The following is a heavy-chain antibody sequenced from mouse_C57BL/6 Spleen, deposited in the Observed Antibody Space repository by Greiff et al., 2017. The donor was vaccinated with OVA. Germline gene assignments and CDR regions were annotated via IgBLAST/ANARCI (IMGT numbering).Heavy chain of an antibody. CDR1: GYTFTEYT. J-gene: IGHJ3*01. CDR2: FYPGSGSI. CDR3: ARHEEGYDYVAPWFAY. D-gene: IGHD2-4*01. Sequence: VQLQQSGAELVKPGASVKLSCKASGYTFTEYTIHWVKQRSGQGLEWIGWFYPGSGSIKYNEKFKDKATLTADKSSSTVYMELSRLTSEDSAVYFCARHEEGYDYVAPWFAYWGQGTLGTVSA. V-gene: IGHV1-62-2*01.